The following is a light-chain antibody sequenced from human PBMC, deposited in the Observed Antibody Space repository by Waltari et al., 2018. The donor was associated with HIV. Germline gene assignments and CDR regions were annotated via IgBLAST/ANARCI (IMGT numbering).Light chain of an antibody. CDR3: QVWDSSRDHVV. Sequence: SYVLTQPPSVSVAPGQTARITRGGNNIGSKTVHWYQRMPGQAPVLVVYADRDRPSGIPERFSGSNSGNTATLTISRVEAGDEADYFCQVWDSSRDHVVFGGGTTLTVL. CDR2: ADR. J-gene: IGLJ2*01. V-gene: IGLV3-21*02. CDR1: NIGSKT.